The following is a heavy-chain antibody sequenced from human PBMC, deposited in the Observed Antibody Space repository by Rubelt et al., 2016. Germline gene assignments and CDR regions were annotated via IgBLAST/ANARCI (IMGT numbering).Heavy chain of an antibody. D-gene: IGHD3-3*01. J-gene: IGHJ4*02. CDR3: ARQLRFLESEYFFDL. CDR1: GYSLTSYW. Sequence: GAEVKKPGESLKISCKGSGYSLTSYWIAWVRQMPGKGLEWMGIIYPGDSDTRYSPSFQGQVTISADKSISTAYLQWSSLKASDTAMYYCARQLRFLESEYFFDLWGQGTLVTVSS. V-gene: IGHV5-51*01. CDR2: IYPGDSDT.